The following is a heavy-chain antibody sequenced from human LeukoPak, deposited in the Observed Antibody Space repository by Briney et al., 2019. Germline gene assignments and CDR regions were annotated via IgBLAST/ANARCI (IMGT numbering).Heavy chain of an antibody. J-gene: IGHJ4*02. CDR2: ISGSGGST. CDR3: AKHAGRPLVVVPAAIRWDFDY. D-gene: IGHD2-2*02. V-gene: IGHV3-23*01. Sequence: GGSLRLSCAASGFTFSSYAMSWVRQAPGKGLEWVSAISGSGGSTYYADSVKGRFTISRDNSKNTLYLQMNSLRAEDTAVYYCAKHAGRPLVVVPAAIRWDFDYWGQGTLVTVSS. CDR1: GFTFSSYA.